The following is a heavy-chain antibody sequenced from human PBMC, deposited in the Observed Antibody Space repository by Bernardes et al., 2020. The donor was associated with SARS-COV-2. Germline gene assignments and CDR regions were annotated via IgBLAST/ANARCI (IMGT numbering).Heavy chain of an antibody. Sequence: ASVKVSCKASGYTFTGYYIYWVRQAPGQGLEWMGWINPNSGDTDYAQKFQDRVTMTRDTSIATAYMELSRLRSDDTAVYYCARALMVRGVIIPETAYYYYYGMDVWGQGTTVTVSS. CDR2: INPNSGDT. J-gene: IGHJ6*02. CDR3: ARALMVRGVIIPETAYYYYYGMDV. CDR1: GYTFTGYY. D-gene: IGHD3-10*01. V-gene: IGHV1-2*02.